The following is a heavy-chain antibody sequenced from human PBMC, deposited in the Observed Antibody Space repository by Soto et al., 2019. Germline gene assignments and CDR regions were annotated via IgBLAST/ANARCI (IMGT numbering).Heavy chain of an antibody. V-gene: IGHV3-30*18. CDR3: AKGIAAAAGKGNWFDP. CDR1: GFTFSSYG. CDR2: ISYDGSNK. Sequence: PGGSLRLSCAASGFTFSSYGMHWVRQAPGKGLEWVAVISYDGSNKYYADSVKGRFTISRDNSKNTLYLQMNSLRAEDTAVYYCAKGIAAAAGKGNWFDPWGQGTLVTVSS. J-gene: IGHJ5*02. D-gene: IGHD6-13*01.